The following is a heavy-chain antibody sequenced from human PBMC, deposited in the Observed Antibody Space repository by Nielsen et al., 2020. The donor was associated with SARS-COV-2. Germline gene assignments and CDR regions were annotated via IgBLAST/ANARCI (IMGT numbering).Heavy chain of an antibody. CDR2: IDWDYAE. V-gene: IGHV2-70*11. D-gene: IGHD1/OR15-1a*01. Sequence: SGPTLVNPTQTLTLTCTFSGLSLSTPGMCVSWIRQPPGKALEWLARIDWDYAEYYSTSLKTRLTISRDTSENQVVLTLTNVDPGDTATYFCARVTAIGTSYFDSWGRGILVSVPS. CDR1: GLSLSTPGMC. CDR3: ARVTAIGTSYFDS. J-gene: IGHJ4*02.